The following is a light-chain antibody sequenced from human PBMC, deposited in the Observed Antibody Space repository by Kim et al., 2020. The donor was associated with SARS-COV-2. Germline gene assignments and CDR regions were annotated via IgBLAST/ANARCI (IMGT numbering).Light chain of an antibody. CDR2: DAS. J-gene: IGKJ5*01. Sequence: VSPGERATRSCRASQSVSSNLAWYQQNPGQAPRLLISDASTRATGIPARFSGSGSGTEFTLTISSLQSEDFAVYYCQQYHLWPITFGQGTRLEIK. V-gene: IGKV3-15*01. CDR1: QSVSSN. CDR3: QQYHLWPIT.